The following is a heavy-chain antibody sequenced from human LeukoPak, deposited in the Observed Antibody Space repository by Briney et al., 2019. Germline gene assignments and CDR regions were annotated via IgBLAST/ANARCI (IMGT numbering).Heavy chain of an antibody. CDR2: IGSSGGDT. D-gene: IGHD4-17*01. Sequence: GGSLRLSCAASGFTFRNYAMSWVRQAPGEGLEWVSLIGSSGGDTYYRDSVKGRFTISRDNSRNTLYVQMNSLRVEDTAVYYCAKGLGSGDDLSNIFDIWGQGTKVTVSS. CDR1: GFTFRNYA. V-gene: IGHV3-23*01. CDR3: AKGLGSGDDLSNIFDI. J-gene: IGHJ3*02.